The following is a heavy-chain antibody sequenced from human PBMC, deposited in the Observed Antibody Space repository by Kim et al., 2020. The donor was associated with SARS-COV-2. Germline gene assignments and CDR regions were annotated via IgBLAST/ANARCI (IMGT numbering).Heavy chain of an antibody. D-gene: IGHD3-10*01. CDR3: AKKVSITMVRGVIETFDY. J-gene: IGHJ4*02. Sequence: GRFTISRDNSKNTLYLQMNSLRAVDTAVYYCAKKVSITMVRGVIETFDYWGQGTLVTVSS. V-gene: IGHV3-23*01.